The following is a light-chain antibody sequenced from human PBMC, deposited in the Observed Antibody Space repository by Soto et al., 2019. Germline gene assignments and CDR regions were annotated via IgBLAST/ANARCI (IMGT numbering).Light chain of an antibody. CDR3: QKYNGAPPFT. J-gene: IGKJ3*01. CDR1: QGVSRY. Sequence: DIQMTQSPSSLSASVGDRVTMTCRASQGVSRYLAWYQQRPGEVPRLLIYAASTLQSGVPSRFSGSGSGTDFTLTISSLQPEDVATYYCQKYNGAPPFTFGPVTKVDIK. V-gene: IGKV1-27*01. CDR2: AAS.